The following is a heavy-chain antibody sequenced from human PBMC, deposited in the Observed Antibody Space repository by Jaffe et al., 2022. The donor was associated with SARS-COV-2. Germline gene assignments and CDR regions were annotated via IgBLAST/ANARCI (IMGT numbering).Heavy chain of an antibody. CDR1: GGPFRSGGVY. CDR3: ARGARSGRRLSGHFYYFDS. V-gene: IGHV4-31*11. Sequence: QVRLQESGPGLVRPSQTLSLTCGVAGGPFRSGGVYWTWIRQRPGEGLEYIGYAYFTGSTFYNPSLRSRLAISVDASESRFSLSLSSVTAADTAMYFCARGARSGRRLSGHFYYFDSWGQGIMVTVSS. D-gene: IGHD5-12*01. CDR2: AYFTGST. J-gene: IGHJ4*02.